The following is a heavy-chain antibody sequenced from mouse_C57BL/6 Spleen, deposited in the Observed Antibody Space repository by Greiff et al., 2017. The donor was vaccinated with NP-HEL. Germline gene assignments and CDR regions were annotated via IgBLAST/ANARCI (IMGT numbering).Heavy chain of an antibody. J-gene: IGHJ2*01. CDR1: GYTFTDYY. V-gene: IGHV1-75*01. CDR3: AREEDGYGKRDYFDY. D-gene: IGHD2-10*02. CDR2: IFPGSGST. Sequence: QVQLQQSGPELVKPGASVKISCKASGYTFTDYYINWVKQRPGQGLEWIGWIFPGSGSTYYNEKFKGKATLTVDKSSSTAYMLLSSLTSEDSAVYFCAREEDGYGKRDYFDYWGQGTTLTVSS.